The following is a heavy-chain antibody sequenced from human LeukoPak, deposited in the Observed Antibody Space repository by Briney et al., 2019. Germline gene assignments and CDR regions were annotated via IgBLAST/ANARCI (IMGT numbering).Heavy chain of an antibody. CDR1: GYTFTSYY. CDR2: INPSAGST. Sequence: GASVKVSCKASGYTFTSYYRHWVRQAPGQGLEWMGIINPSAGSTSYAQKFQGRVTMTRDTSTSTVYMELSSLRAEDTAVYYCARVLGVYGSGNYYFDYWGQGTLVTVSS. CDR3: ARVLGVYGSGNYYFDY. J-gene: IGHJ4*02. D-gene: IGHD3-10*01. V-gene: IGHV1-46*01.